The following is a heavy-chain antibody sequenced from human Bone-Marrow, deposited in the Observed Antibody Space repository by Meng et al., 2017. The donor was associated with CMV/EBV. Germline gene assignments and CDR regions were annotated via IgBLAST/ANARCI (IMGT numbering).Heavy chain of an antibody. CDR3: ARDLYGSPIERNWFDP. CDR2: INSNSGGT. D-gene: IGHD3-10*01. Sequence: ASVKVSCKASGYTFTGYYMHWVRQAPGQGLEWMGWINSNSGGTNYAQKFQGRVTMTRDTSISTAYMELSRLRSDDTAVYYCARDLYGSPIERNWFDPWGQGILVTVSS. J-gene: IGHJ5*02. CDR1: GYTFTGYY. V-gene: IGHV1-2*02.